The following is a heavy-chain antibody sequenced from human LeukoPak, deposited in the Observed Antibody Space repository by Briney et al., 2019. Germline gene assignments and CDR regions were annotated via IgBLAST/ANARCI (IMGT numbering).Heavy chain of an antibody. CDR1: GYTFTSYG. Sequence: ASVKVSCKASGYTFTSYGISWVRQAPGQGLEWMGWISAYNGNTNYAQKLQGRVTMTTDTSTSTAYRELRSLRSDDTAVYYCARDDGDYDGSFDYWGQGTLVTVSS. CDR2: ISAYNGNT. D-gene: IGHD4-17*01. J-gene: IGHJ4*02. V-gene: IGHV1-18*01. CDR3: ARDDGDYDGSFDY.